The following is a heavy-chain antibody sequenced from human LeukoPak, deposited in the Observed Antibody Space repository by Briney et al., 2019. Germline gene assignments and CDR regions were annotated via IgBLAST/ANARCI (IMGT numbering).Heavy chain of an antibody. D-gene: IGHD6-6*01. J-gene: IGHJ4*02. CDR2: IYHSGST. CDR1: GYSISSGYY. Sequence: PSETLSLTCTVSGYSISSGYYWGWIRQPPGKGLEWIGSIYHSGSTYYNPSLKSRVTISVDTSKNQFSLKLSSVTAADTAVYYCARDANSLGYSSSQRRGNSLKTHFDYWGQGTLVTVSS. V-gene: IGHV4-38-2*02. CDR3: ARDANSLGYSSSQRRGNSLKTHFDY.